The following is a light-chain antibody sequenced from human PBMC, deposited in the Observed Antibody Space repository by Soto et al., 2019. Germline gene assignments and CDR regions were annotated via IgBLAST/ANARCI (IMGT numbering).Light chain of an antibody. Sequence: QSALTQPASVSGSPGQSITISCTGTSSDVGGYNYVSWYQQHPGKAPKLMIYDVSNRPSGVSNRFSGSKSGNAASLTIAGHHAEDDADYYCSSDTSISAPVVFGGGTKLTVL. CDR1: SSDVGGYNY. V-gene: IGLV2-14*01. CDR2: DVS. CDR3: SSDTSISAPVV. J-gene: IGLJ2*01.